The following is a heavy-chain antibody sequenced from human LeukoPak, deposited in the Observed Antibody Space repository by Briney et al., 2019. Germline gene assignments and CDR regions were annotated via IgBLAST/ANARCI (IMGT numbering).Heavy chain of an antibody. V-gene: IGHV3-30-3*01. CDR1: GFTFRNYV. CDR2: TSSDLNVK. Sequence: GGSLRLSCAASGFTFRNYVIHWVRQAPGKGLEWVAVTSSDLNVKLYADSVKGRFTISRDNSRSTLYLQMNSLRPEDTAIYYCAREGYYGSGSPPSLYFDYWDQGTLVTVSS. J-gene: IGHJ4*02. CDR3: AREGYYGSGSPPSLYFDY. D-gene: IGHD3-10*01.